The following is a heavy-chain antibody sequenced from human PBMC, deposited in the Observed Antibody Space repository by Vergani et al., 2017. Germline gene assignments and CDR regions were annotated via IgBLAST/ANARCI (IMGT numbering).Heavy chain of an antibody. CDR2: IYPGDSDT. J-gene: IGHJ4*02. V-gene: IGHV5-51*03. D-gene: IGHD6-6*01. CDR3: ARDTIGREYSSLGGDLDY. Sequence: EVQLVQSGAEVKKPGESLKISCKGSGYSFTSYWIGWVRQMPGKGLEWMGIIYPGDSDTRYSPSFQGQVTISADKSISTAYLQWNSLRAEDTAVYYCARDTIGREYSSLGGDLDYWGQGTLVTVSS. CDR1: GYSFTSYW.